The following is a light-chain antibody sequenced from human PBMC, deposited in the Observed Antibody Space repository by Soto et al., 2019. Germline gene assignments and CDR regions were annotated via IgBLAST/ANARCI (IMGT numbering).Light chain of an antibody. V-gene: IGLV1-40*01. Sequence: QAVVTQPPSVSGAPGQRVTISCTGSSSNIGAGFDVHWYQLFPGIAPKLVISQNTNRPSGVPARFSATKSGTSASLAITGLQAEDEADYYCQSYDSGLSGLVFGGGTKLTVL. J-gene: IGLJ2*01. CDR3: QSYDSGLSGLV. CDR1: SSNIGAGFD. CDR2: QNT.